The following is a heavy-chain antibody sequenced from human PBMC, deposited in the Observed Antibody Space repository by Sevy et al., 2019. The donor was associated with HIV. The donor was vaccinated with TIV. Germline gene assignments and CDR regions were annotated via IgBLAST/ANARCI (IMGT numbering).Heavy chain of an antibody. J-gene: IGHJ6*02. Sequence: GGSLRLSCAASGFTFSSYSVNWVRQAPGKGLEWVSYISSSGIIYYADSVEGRFTISRDNAKNSLYLQMNSLRAEDTAVYPCAREGGYTDQGMDVWGQGTTVTVSS. V-gene: IGHV3-48*01. D-gene: IGHD5-18*01. CDR1: GFTFSSYS. CDR3: AREGGYTDQGMDV. CDR2: ISSSGII.